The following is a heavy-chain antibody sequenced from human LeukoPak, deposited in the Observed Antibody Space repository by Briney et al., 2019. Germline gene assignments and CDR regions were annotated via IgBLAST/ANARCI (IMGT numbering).Heavy chain of an antibody. CDR1: GFTFSSYG. CDR3: AKDPNRNPIAAAGISPFDY. CDR2: ISYDGSNK. D-gene: IGHD6-13*01. J-gene: IGHJ4*02. Sequence: GGSLRLSCAASGFTFSSYGMHWVRQAPGKGLEWVAVISYDGSNKYYADSVKGRFTISRDNSKNTLYLQMNSLRAEDTAVYYCAKDPNRNPIAAAGISPFDYWGQGSLVTVSS. V-gene: IGHV3-30*18.